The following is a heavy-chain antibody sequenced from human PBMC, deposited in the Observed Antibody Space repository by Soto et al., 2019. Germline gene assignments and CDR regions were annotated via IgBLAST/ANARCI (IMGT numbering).Heavy chain of an antibody. CDR2: ISGSGGST. J-gene: IGHJ4*02. D-gene: IGHD6-19*01. Sequence: GGSLRLSCAASGFTFSSYAMSWVRQAPGKGLEWVSVISGSGGSTYYADSVKGRFTISRDNSKNTLYLQMNSLRAEDTAVYYCANHLGDTGYSSGWSFDYWGQGTLVTVSS. V-gene: IGHV3-23*01. CDR3: ANHLGDTGYSSGWSFDY. CDR1: GFTFSSYA.